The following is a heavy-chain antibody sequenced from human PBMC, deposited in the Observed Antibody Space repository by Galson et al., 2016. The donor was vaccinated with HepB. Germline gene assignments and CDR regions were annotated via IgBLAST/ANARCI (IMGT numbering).Heavy chain of an antibody. J-gene: IGHJ6*02. Sequence: SVKVSCKVSGHTLSELSMHWVRQAPGKGLEWMGNFDPDNEKAYYAQRFQGRLTVTVDTATDTAYLEVASLRSDDTAVYYCATVPRTYHRLTGYEWGHVDYYQHGLDVWGQGTTVIVSS. V-gene: IGHV1-24*01. CDR3: ATVPRTYHRLTGYEWGHVDYYQHGLDV. D-gene: IGHD3-9*01. CDR2: FDPDNEKA. CDR1: GHTLSELS.